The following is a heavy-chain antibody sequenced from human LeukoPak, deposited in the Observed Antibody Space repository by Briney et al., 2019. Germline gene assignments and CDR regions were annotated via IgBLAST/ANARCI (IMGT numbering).Heavy chain of an antibody. CDR3: GKSRIVVVTAIDY. CDR1: GFTFSNYA. V-gene: IGHV3-23*01. D-gene: IGHD2-21*02. J-gene: IGHJ4*02. CDR2: ITGSGDST. Sequence: GASLRLSCVASGFTFSNYAMSWVRQAPGKGLEWVSAITGSGDSTFNADSVKGRFTISRDNSKNTLHLQMNNLRAEDTAVYYCGKSRIVVVTAIDYWGQGILVTVSS.